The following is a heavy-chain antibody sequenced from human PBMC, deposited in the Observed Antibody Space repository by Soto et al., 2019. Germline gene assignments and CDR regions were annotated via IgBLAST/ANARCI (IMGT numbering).Heavy chain of an antibody. Sequence: TGGSLRLSCAPSGFTFSSYAMHWVRQAPGKGLEWVAVISYDGSNKYYADSVKGRFTISRDNSKNTLYLQMNSLRAEDTAVYYCARDRKTSMIVVDYYGMDVWGQGTTVTVSS. V-gene: IGHV3-30-3*01. CDR2: ISYDGSNK. D-gene: IGHD3-22*01. J-gene: IGHJ6*02. CDR3: ARDRKTSMIVVDYYGMDV. CDR1: GFTFSSYA.